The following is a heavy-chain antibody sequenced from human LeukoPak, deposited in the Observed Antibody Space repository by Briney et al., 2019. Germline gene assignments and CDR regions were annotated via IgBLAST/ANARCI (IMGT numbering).Heavy chain of an antibody. V-gene: IGHV3-74*01. D-gene: IGHD3-22*01. CDR3: AIFHGDSSPP. CDR1: AFTFSTYW. J-gene: IGHJ5*02. CDR2: INNDGSST. Sequence: GGSLRLSCAASAFTFSTYWMHWVRQAPGKGLMWVSRINNDGSSTTYADSVKGRFSISRDNAKNTLYLQMNSLRAEDTAVYYCAIFHGDSSPPWGQGTLVTVSS.